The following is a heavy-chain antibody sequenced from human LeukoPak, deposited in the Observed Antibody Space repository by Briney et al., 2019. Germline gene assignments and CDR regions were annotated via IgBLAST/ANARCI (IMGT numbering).Heavy chain of an antibody. V-gene: IGHV3-7*01. CDR2: IKQDGSEK. Sequence: GGSLRLSCAVSGFTFSSYWMSWVRQAPGKGLEWVANIKQDGSEKYYVDSVKGRFTISRDNAKNSLYLQMNSLRVEDTAVYCCARQIPGAPIYFLWGQGTLVTVSS. D-gene: IGHD1-26*01. CDR1: GFTFSSYW. J-gene: IGHJ4*02. CDR3: ARQIPGAPIYFL.